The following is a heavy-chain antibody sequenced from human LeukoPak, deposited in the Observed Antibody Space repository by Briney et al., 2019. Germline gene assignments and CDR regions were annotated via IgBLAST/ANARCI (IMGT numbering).Heavy chain of an antibody. CDR3: AREHDFWSPYAFDI. CDR2: INAGNGNT. Sequence: ASVKVSCKASGGTFSSYAIQWVRQAPGQRLEWMGWINAGNGNTKYSQKFQGRVTITRDTSATTAYMELSTLRSEDTAVYYCAREHDFWSPYAFDIWGQGTMVTVSS. J-gene: IGHJ3*02. CDR1: GGTFSSYA. V-gene: IGHV1-3*01. D-gene: IGHD3-3*01.